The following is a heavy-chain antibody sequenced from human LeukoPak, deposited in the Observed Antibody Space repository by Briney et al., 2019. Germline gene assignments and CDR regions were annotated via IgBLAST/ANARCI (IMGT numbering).Heavy chain of an antibody. CDR3: ANAFLVASSLKDYYYYGMDV. Sequence: PGGSLRLSCAASGFTFSSYAMSWVRQAPGKGLEWVPAISGSGGSTYYADSVKGRFTISRDNSKNTLYLQMNSLRAEDTAVYYCANAFLVASSLKDYYYYGMDVWGQGTTVTVSS. CDR2: ISGSGGST. V-gene: IGHV3-23*01. CDR1: GFTFSSYA. D-gene: IGHD6-6*01. J-gene: IGHJ6*02.